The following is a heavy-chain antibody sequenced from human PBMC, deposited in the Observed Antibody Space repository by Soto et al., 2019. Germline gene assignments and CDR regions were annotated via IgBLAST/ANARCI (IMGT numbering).Heavy chain of an antibody. J-gene: IGHJ5*02. CDR2: IRNKAKKYST. CDR1: GFTSSVHY. V-gene: IGHV3-72*01. D-gene: IGHD3-22*01. CDR3: VRVYYDDSSDYRHYDS. Sequence: GGSLRLSCAVSGFTSSVHYIDWVRQAPGKGLEWVGRIRNKAKKYSTEYAASVKARFTISRDDSKNSVYLQMNSLKSEDTAFYYCVRVYYDDSSDYRHYDSWGQGTLVTVSS.